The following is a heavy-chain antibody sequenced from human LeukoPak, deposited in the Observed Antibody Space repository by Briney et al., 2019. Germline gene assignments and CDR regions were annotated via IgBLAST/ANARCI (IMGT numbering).Heavy chain of an antibody. V-gene: IGHV3-23*01. CDR1: GFTFSSYA. J-gene: IGHJ4*02. CDR3: ARGDGYIFFDY. CDR2: ISGSGGGT. Sequence: GGSLRLSCAASGFTFSSYAMSWVRQAPGKGLEWVSDISGSGGGTYYADSMKGRFTISRDNSKNTLYLQRNSLRAEDSAVYYCARGDGYIFFDYGGEGTLVTVSS. D-gene: IGHD5-24*01.